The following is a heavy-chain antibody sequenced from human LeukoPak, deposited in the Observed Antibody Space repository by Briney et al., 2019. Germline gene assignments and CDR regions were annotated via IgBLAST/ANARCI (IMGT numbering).Heavy chain of an antibody. CDR1: GFTFSSYS. D-gene: IGHD6-19*01. V-gene: IGHV3-48*01. J-gene: IGHJ4*02. Sequence: GGSLRLSCAASGFTFSSYSMNWVRQAPGKGLEWVSYGSSSSSTIYYADSVKGRFTISRDNAKISLYLQMNSLRAEDMAVYYCARVAEQWLATDYYFDYWGQGTLVTVSS. CDR2: GSSSSSTI. CDR3: ARVAEQWLATDYYFDY.